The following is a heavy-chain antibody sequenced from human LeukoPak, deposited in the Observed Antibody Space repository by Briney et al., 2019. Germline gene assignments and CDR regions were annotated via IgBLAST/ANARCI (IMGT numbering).Heavy chain of an antibody. J-gene: IGHJ4*02. V-gene: IGHV4-59*01. CDR1: GGSISDYY. Sequence: SETLSLTCTVSGGSISDYYWTWIRQPPGKGLEWIGHIYYSGNTIYNPSLKSRVTISVDTSKNQFSLRLNSVTAADTAVYYCARPPHYYDTSGYSVWGQGTLVTVSS. D-gene: IGHD3-22*01. CDR2: IYYSGNT. CDR3: ARPPHYYDTSGYSV.